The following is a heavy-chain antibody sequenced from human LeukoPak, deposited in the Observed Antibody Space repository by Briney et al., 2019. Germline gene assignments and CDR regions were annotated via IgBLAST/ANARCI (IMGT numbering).Heavy chain of an antibody. V-gene: IGHV3-23*01. CDR2: ITDRGGYT. D-gene: IGHD3-22*01. CDR1: GFTFSSYA. J-gene: IGHJ5*02. Sequence: GGSLRLSCAASGFTFSSYAMSWVRQAPGKGLEWVSAITDRGGYTYYADSVKGRFTISRDNSKNTLYLQMNSLRAEDTAVYYCAKDPPPITMIVVVTKTSWGQGTRVTVS. CDR3: AKDPPPITMIVVVTKTS.